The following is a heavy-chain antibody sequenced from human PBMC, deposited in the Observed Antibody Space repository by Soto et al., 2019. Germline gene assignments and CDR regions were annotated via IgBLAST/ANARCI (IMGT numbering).Heavy chain of an antibody. D-gene: IGHD3-9*01. CDR2: IFVSSTTI. V-gene: IGHV3-48*04. Sequence: GGSLRLSCAASGFTFSSYSMVCVRQATGKGLEWVSYIFVSSTTIYYADSVKGRFTVSRDNTQNSLFLLMNSLRAEDTAVYYCARDRDWAFDYWGQGTLVTVPQ. J-gene: IGHJ4*02. CDR1: GFTFSSYS. CDR3: ARDRDWAFDY.